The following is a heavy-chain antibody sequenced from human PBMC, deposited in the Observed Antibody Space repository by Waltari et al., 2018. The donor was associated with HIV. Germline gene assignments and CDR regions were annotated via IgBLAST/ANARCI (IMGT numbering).Heavy chain of an antibody. CDR2: ISYYGDNK. CDR3: ARGASGWSPGY. CDR1: GFPFSSYG. V-gene: IGHV3-30*03. Sequence: QVQLVESGGGVVQPGRSLRPPCAASGFPFSSYGMHWVRRAPGKGLEWVTVISYYGDNKYYADSVKGRFTISRDNSKNTLYLQMNSLRPEDTAVYYCARGASGWSPGYWGQGTLVTVSS. J-gene: IGHJ4*02. D-gene: IGHD6-19*01.